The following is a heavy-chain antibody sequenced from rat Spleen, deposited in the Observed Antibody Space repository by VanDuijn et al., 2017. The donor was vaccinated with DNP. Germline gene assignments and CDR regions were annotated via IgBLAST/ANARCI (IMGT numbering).Heavy chain of an antibody. V-gene: IGHV6-6*01. CDR3: ASLGGYNVDY. Sequence: EVQVLESGGGLVQPGNSLKLSCATSGFTFSTAWMYWYRQFPEKRLEWVARIKAKSNNYATDYTESVKGRFTISRDDSKSSIYLQMNKVKEEDTAIYYCASLGGYNVDYWGQGVMVTVAS. CDR2: IKAKSNNYAT. J-gene: IGHJ2*01. D-gene: IGHD1-4*01. CDR1: GFTFSTAW.